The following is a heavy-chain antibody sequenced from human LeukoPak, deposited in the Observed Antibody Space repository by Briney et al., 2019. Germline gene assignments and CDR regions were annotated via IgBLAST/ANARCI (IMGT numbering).Heavy chain of an antibody. CDR1: GGSFSGYY. CDR2: INHSGST. CDR3: ARDDGGNSN. D-gene: IGHD4-23*01. V-gene: IGHV4-34*01. J-gene: IGHJ4*02. Sequence: SETLSLTCAVYGGSFSGYYWSWIRQPPGKGLEWIGEINHSGSTNYNPSLKSRVTISVDTSKNQFSLKLSSVTAADTAVYYCARDDGGNSNWGQGTLVTVSS.